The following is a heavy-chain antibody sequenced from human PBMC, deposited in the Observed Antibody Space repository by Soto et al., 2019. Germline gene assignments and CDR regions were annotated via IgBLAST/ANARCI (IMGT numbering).Heavy chain of an antibody. CDR2: INPNSGGT. Sequence: GASVKVSCKASGYTFTSYDINWVRQATGQGLEWMGWINPNSGGTNYAQKFQGRVTMTRDTSISTAYMELSRLRSDDTAVYYCARMRTAMVDYYYYGMDVWGQGTTVTVSS. D-gene: IGHD5-18*01. J-gene: IGHJ6*02. V-gene: IGHV1-2*02. CDR1: GYTFTSYD. CDR3: ARMRTAMVDYYYYGMDV.